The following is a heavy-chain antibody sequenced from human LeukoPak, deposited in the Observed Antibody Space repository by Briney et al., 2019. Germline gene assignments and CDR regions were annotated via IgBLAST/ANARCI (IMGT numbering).Heavy chain of an antibody. V-gene: IGHV3-23*01. CDR3: AKDEDIVVVPAADY. CDR2: ISGSGGST. CDR1: RFTFSSYG. Sequence: PGGSLRFSCAASRFTFSSYGMSWVRQAPGKGLEWVSAISGSGGSTYYADSVKGRFTISRDNSKNTLYLQMNSLRAEDTAVYYCAKDEDIVVVPAADYWGRGTLVTVSS. D-gene: IGHD2-2*01. J-gene: IGHJ4*02.